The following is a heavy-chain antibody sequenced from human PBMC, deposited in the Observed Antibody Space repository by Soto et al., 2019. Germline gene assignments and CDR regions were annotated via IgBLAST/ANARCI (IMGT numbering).Heavy chain of an antibody. V-gene: IGHV4-30-2*01. Sequence: PSETQSLTYAVSGGSIRGGGYSWSWIRQPPGKGLEWIGYIYYGSTYYNPSLKSRVTISVDRSKNQFSLKLSSVTAADTAVHYCARTPDIWGQRTMVTVSS. CDR1: GGSIRGGGYS. CDR2: IYYGST. CDR3: ARTPDI. J-gene: IGHJ3*02.